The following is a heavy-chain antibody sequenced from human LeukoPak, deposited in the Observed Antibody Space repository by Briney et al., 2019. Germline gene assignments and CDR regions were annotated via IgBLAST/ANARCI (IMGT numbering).Heavy chain of an antibody. CDR1: GFIFNNYF. CDR2: IKQDGSEK. CDR3: ARTDYXDYDWYFDL. D-gene: IGHD4-17*01. J-gene: IGHJ2*01. Sequence: PGGSLRLSCAASGFIFNNYFMTWGRQAPGKGLEWVANIKQDGSEKYYVDSVKGRFTISRDNAKNSLYLQMHSLRAEDTAVYYCARTDYXDYDWYFDLWGRGALVTVSS. V-gene: IGHV3-7*01.